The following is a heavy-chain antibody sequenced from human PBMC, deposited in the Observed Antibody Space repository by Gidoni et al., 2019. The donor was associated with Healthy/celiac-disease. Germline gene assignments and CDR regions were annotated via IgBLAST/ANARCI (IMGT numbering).Heavy chain of an antibody. V-gene: IGHV1-69*09. J-gene: IGHJ6*02. CDR1: GGTFSSYA. D-gene: IGHD1-1*01. CDR3: ARDLGGSSYYYYGMDV. Sequence: QVQLVQSGAEVKKPGSSVKVSCKASGGTFSSYAISWVRQAPGQGLEWMGRIIPILGIANYAQKFQGRVTITADKSTSTAYMELSSLRSEDTAVYYCARDLGGSSYYYYGMDVWGQGTTVTVSS. CDR2: IIPILGIA.